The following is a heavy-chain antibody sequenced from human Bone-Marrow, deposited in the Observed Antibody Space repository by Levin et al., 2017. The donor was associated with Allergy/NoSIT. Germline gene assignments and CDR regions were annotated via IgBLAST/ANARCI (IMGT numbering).Heavy chain of an antibody. J-gene: IGHJ4*02. CDR1: GFTFSSYG. Sequence: SCAASGFTFSSYGMHWVRQAPGKGLEWVAVIRYDGSNKYYEDSLKGRFTISRDSSKSTLYLQMNTLRVEDTAVYYCARGFDILTGYEGFDYWGQGTLVTVSS. CDR3: ARGFDILTGYEGFDY. D-gene: IGHD3-9*01. V-gene: IGHV3-33*01. CDR2: IRYDGSNK.